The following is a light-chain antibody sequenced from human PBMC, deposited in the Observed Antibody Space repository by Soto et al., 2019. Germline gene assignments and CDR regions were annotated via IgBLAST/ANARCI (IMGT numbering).Light chain of an antibody. CDR3: NSYTSSTTYV. Sequence: QSVLTQPRSVSGSPGQSVAISCTGTSRDIEAYDYVSWYQQHPGKAPKLIISEVNNRPSGVSNRFSGSKSGNTASLTISGLQAEDEADYYCNSYTSSTTYVFGTGTKLTVL. V-gene: IGLV2-14*01. CDR2: EVN. J-gene: IGLJ1*01. CDR1: SRDIEAYDY.